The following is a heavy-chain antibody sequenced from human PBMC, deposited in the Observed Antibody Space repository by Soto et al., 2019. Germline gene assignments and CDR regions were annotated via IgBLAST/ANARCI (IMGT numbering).Heavy chain of an antibody. Sequence: GGSLRLSCADSGFTFSDNYMSWIRQAPRKGLEWVSYISSSGSIIYYADSVKGRFTISRDNAKNSLYLQMNSLRAEDTAVYYCARDLGYYESDGYFDYWGQGALVTVSS. J-gene: IGHJ4*02. CDR3: ARDLGYYESDGYFDY. V-gene: IGHV3-11*01. CDR2: ISSSGSII. CDR1: GFTFSDNY. D-gene: IGHD3-22*01.